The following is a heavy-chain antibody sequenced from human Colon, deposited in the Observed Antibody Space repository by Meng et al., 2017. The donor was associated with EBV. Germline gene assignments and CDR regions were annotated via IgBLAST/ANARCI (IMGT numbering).Heavy chain of an antibody. Sequence: LQGLGPGLVEPSETRSHTCTVVGGCISSNHSYWVSFRQPPVTGLDWIGTSYCSWETSNHQSVSSHYTMFLDPSKNQSPLMLPSVTATDTAVYYCARRRVGSGRDCWGQGTLVTVSS. CDR3: ARRRVGSGRDC. CDR2: SYCSWET. V-gene: IGHV4-39*01. J-gene: IGHJ4*02. CDR1: GGCISSNHSY. D-gene: IGHD3-10*01.